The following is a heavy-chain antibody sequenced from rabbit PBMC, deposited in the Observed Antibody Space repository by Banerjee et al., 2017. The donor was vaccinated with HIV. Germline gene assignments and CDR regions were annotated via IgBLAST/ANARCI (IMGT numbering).Heavy chain of an antibody. D-gene: IGHD8-1*01. CDR1: GFSFSSSYY. Sequence: QEQLEESGGDLVKPEGSLTLTCTASGFSFSSSYYMCWVRQAPGKGLEWIGFINSGSGSTYYASWAKGRFTISKTSSTTVTLQMTSLTAADTATYFCAREWAGGSYIMGLWGPGTLVTDS. CDR2: INSGSGST. V-gene: IGHV1S45*01. CDR3: AREWAGGSYIMGL. J-gene: IGHJ4*01.